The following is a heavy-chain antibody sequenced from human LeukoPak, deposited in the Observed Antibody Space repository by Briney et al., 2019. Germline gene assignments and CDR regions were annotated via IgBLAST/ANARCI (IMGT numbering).Heavy chain of an antibody. V-gene: IGHV3-23*01. CDR2: ISGGGGST. J-gene: IGHJ4*02. CDR1: GFTFSNYA. Sequence: GGSLRLSCAASGFTFSNYAMSWVGQGPGKGLEWVSAISGGGGSTYYAGSVQGRFTISRDNSKNTLNLQINSLRAEDTAVYYCAKGVYYYDSSGYYYTYYFDYWGQGILVTVSS. D-gene: IGHD3-22*01. CDR3: AKGVYYYDSSGYYYTYYFDY.